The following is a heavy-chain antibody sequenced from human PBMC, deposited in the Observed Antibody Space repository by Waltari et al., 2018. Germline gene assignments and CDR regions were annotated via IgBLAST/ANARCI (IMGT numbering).Heavy chain of an antibody. CDR3: ARIYGSGTFIYMDV. CDR1: GGSIISYY. D-gene: IGHD3-10*01. Sequence: QVQLQESGPGLVKPSETLSLTCTVSGGSIISYYWSSIRQPAGKGLEWIGRIYPGATPYYNPSLQTRIMMSVDTSQNQFSLKLSSVTAADTAVYYCARIYGSGTFIYMDVWGKGTTVTVSS. V-gene: IGHV4-4*07. CDR2: IYPGATP. J-gene: IGHJ6*03.